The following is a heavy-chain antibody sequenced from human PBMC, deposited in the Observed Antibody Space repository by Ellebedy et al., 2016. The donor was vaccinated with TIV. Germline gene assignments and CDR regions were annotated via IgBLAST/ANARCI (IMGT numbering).Heavy chain of an antibody. Sequence: GESLKISXAASGFTFSSYDMHWVRQATGKGLEWVSAIGTAGDTYYPGSVKGRFTISRENAKNSLYLQMNSLRAGDTAVYYCARGGLGTVTTGWFDPWGQGTLVTVSS. J-gene: IGHJ5*02. V-gene: IGHV3-13*04. CDR2: IGTAGDT. CDR3: ARGGLGTVTTGWFDP. D-gene: IGHD4-17*01. CDR1: GFTFSSYD.